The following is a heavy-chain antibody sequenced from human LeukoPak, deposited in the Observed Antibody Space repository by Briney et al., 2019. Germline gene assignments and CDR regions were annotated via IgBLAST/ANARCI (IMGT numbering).Heavy chain of an antibody. CDR2: INHSGST. V-gene: IGHV4-34*01. CDR3: ARGTLIQLWLRRWFDP. Sequence: PSETLSLTCAVYGGSFSGYYWSWIRQPPGKGLEWIGEINHSGSTNYNPSLKSRVTISVDTSKNQFSLKLSSVTAADTAVYYCARGTLIQLWLRRWFDPWGQGTLVTVSS. D-gene: IGHD5-18*01. J-gene: IGHJ5*02. CDR1: GGSFSGYY.